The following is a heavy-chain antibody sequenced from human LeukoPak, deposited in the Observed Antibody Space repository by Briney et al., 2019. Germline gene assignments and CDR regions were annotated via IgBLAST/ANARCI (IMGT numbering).Heavy chain of an antibody. J-gene: IGHJ6*03. CDR2: ISGSGGST. CDR1: GFTFSSYG. Sequence: GGSLRLSCAASGFTFSSYGMSWVRQAPGKGLEWVSAISGSGGSTYYADSVKGRFTISRDNSKNTLYLQMNSLRAEDTAVYYCARDAFSYYYYHMDVWGKGTTVTVSS. V-gene: IGHV3-23*01. CDR3: ARDAFSYYYYHMDV.